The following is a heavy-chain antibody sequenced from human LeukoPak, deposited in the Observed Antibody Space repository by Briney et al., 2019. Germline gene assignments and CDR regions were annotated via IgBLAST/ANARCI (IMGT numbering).Heavy chain of an antibody. D-gene: IGHD5-12*01. Sequence: SETLSLTCTVSGDSINIDYWSWIRQPAGKGLEWIGRSHASGSTKYNPSLKSRVTMSVDTSKKEILLSLRSETAADSAVYFCAREALYSGHDVLDAWGQGTRVTVSS. CDR1: GDSINIDY. CDR2: SHASGST. J-gene: IGHJ5*02. V-gene: IGHV4-4*07. CDR3: AREALYSGHDVLDA.